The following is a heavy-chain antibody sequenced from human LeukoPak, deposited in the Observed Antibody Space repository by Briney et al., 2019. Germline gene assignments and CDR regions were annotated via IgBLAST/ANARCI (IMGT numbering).Heavy chain of an antibody. V-gene: IGHV3-21*01. CDR3: ARELCFGGRGARTTDFDY. CDR2: ISCSTNYI. J-gene: IGHJ4*02. CDR1: GFTFSSYS. D-gene: IGHD3-10*01. Sequence: PGGSLRLSCAASGFTFSSYSMNWVRQAPGKGLEWVSSISCSTNYIYYADSVKGRFTISRDNAKNSLYLQMNSLRAEDTAVYYCARELCFGGRGARTTDFDYWGQGTLVTVSS.